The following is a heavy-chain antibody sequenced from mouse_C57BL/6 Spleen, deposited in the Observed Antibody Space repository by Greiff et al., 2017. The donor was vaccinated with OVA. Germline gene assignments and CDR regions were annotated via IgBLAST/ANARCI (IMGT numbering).Heavy chain of an antibody. J-gene: IGHJ4*01. CDR2: ISSGSSTI. CDR3: ARLYYSNYYAMDY. Sequence: DVKLVESGGGLVKPGGSLKLSCAASGFTFSDYGMHWVRQAPEKGLEWVAYISSGSSTIYYADTVKGRFTISSDNAKNTLFLQMTSLRSEDTAMYYCARLYYSNYYAMDYWGQGTSVTVSS. V-gene: IGHV5-17*01. D-gene: IGHD2-5*01. CDR1: GFTFSDYG.